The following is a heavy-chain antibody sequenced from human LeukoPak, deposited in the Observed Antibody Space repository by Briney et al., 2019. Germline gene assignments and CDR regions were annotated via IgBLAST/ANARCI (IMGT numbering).Heavy chain of an antibody. CDR1: GGSISSSSYY. D-gene: IGHD1-26*01. V-gene: IGHV4-39*01. Sequence: SETLSLTCTVSGGSISSSSYYWGWIRQPPGKGLEWIGSIYYSGSTYYNPSLESRVTISVDTSKNQFSLKLSSVTAADTAVYYCARRYSGSYFWGQGTLVTVSS. CDR2: IYYSGST. CDR3: ARRYSGSYF. J-gene: IGHJ4*02.